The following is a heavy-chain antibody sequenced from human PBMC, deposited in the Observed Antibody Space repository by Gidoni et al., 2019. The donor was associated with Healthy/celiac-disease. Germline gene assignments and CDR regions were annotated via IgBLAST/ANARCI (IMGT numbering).Heavy chain of an antibody. J-gene: IGHJ6*02. D-gene: IGHD5-12*01. CDR2: IYYSGST. CDR1: GGSISSGGYY. CDR3: ARDGSSGYDFEGGMDV. V-gene: IGHV4-31*03. Sequence: QVQLQESGPGLVKPSQTLSLTCTVSGGSISSGGYYWSWIRQHPGKGLEWIGYIYYSGSTYYNPSLKSRVTISVDTSKNQFSLKLSSVTAADTAVYYCARDGSSGYDFEGGMDVWGQGTTVTVSS.